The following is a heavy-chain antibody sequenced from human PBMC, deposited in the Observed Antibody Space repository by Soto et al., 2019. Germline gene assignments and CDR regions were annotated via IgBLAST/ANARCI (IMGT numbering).Heavy chain of an antibody. CDR3: ARQRPGSLSDY. CDR1: GGSISSSTYY. J-gene: IGHJ4*02. CDR2: IYYSGST. D-gene: IGHD6-19*01. Sequence: QLQLQESGPGLVKPSETLSLTCTVSGGSISSSTYYWGWIRQPPGKGLEWIGSIYYSGSTYYNPSLTSRVTISVDTSKNQFSLKLSSVTAADTAVYYCARQRPGSLSDYWGQGTLVTVSS. V-gene: IGHV4-39*01.